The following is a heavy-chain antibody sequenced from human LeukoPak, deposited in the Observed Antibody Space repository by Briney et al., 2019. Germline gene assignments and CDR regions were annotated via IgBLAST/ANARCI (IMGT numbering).Heavy chain of an antibody. CDR1: GFTFSGSA. J-gene: IGHJ4*01. Sequence: GGSLRLSCAASGFTFSGSAMHWVRQASGKGLEWVGRIRSKANSYATAYAASVKGRFTISRDDSKNTAYLQMNSLKTEDTAVYYCAKDQGSGHGAYTWGTFDYWGPETLVTVFS. CDR2: IRSKANSYAT. D-gene: IGHD3-16*01. V-gene: IGHV3-73*01. CDR3: AKDQGSGHGAYTWGTFDY.